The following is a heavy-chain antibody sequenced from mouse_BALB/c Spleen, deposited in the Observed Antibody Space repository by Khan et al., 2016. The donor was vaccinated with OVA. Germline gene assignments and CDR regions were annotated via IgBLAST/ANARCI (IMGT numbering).Heavy chain of an antibody. CDR2: ISYSGST. Sequence: EVKLQESGPGLVKPSQSLSLTCTVTGYSITSDYAWNWIRQFPGNKLEWMGYISYSGSTSYNPSLKSRISITRDTSKNLFFLQLNSVTTEDTATYYCARGGGYYSWFAYWGQGTLVTVSA. V-gene: IGHV3-2*02. CDR1: GYSITSDYA. CDR3: ARGGGYYSWFAY. J-gene: IGHJ3*01. D-gene: IGHD2-3*01.